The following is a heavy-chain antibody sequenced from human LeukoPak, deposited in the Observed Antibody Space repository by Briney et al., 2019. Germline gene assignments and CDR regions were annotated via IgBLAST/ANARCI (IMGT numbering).Heavy chain of an antibody. CDR2: INHSGST. J-gene: IGHJ4*02. Sequence: PSETLSLTCAVYGGSFSGYYWSWIRQPPGKGLEWIGEINHSGSTNYNPSLKSRVTISVDTSKNQFSLKLSSVTAADTAVYYCAKRRSIVVVIPRFRSYYFDYWGQGTLVTVSS. CDR1: GGSFSGYY. CDR3: AKRRSIVVVIPRFRSYYFDY. V-gene: IGHV4-34*01. D-gene: IGHD3-22*01.